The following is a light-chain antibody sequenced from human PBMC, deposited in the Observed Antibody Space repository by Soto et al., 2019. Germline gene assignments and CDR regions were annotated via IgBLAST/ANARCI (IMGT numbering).Light chain of an antibody. V-gene: IGKV1-39*01. CDR1: QSISSY. J-gene: IGKJ5*01. CDR2: AAS. Sequence: DIQMTQSPSSVSASVGDRVTITCRASQSISSYLNWYQEGPGKAPKVLIHAASSLQSGVPSRFSGSGSGTDFTLTINSLEPEDFAVYYCQQRSNWPPPITFGQGTRREIK. CDR3: QQRSNWPPPIT.